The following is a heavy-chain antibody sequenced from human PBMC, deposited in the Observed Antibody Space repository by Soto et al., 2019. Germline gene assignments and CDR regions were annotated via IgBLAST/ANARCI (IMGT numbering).Heavy chain of an antibody. CDR3: ARTLNEWLLGLD. Sequence: QVQLVQSGAEVKTPGASVKVSCKASGYTFTSYDFNWVRQAPGQGLEWMGWISGYNGDTNYAQKFQGRVTMTTDTSTSTAYMELRSLRSDDTAVYYCARTLNEWLLGLDWGQGTLVTVSS. D-gene: IGHD3-3*01. V-gene: IGHV1-18*01. CDR1: GYTFTSYD. J-gene: IGHJ4*02. CDR2: ISGYNGDT.